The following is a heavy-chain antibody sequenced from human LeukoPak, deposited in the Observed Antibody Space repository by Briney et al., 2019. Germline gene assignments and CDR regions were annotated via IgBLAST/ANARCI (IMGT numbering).Heavy chain of an antibody. CDR1: GFTFSSYW. V-gene: IGHV3-74*01. Sequence: PGGSLRLSCAASGFTFSSYWMHWVRQAPGKGLVRVSRINSDGSSTSYADSVKGRFTISRDNAKNTLYLQMNSLGAEDTAVYYCARAPSTIFGTPRGIDYWGQGTLVTVSS. CDR3: ARAPSTIFGTPRGIDY. CDR2: INSDGSST. J-gene: IGHJ4*02. D-gene: IGHD3-3*01.